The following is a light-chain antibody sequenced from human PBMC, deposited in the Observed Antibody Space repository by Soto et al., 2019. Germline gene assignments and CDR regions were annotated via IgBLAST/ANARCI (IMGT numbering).Light chain of an antibody. CDR2: EVS. V-gene: IGLV2-8*01. CDR3: SSYAGSNNFPYV. Sequence: QSALTQPPSASASPGQSVTISCTGTSSDVGGYNYVSWYQQHPGKAPKLMIYEVSKRPSGVPDRFSGSKSGNTASLTVSGLQAEDEADYYCSSYAGSNNFPYVFGTGTKLTVL. J-gene: IGLJ1*01. CDR1: SSDVGGYNY.